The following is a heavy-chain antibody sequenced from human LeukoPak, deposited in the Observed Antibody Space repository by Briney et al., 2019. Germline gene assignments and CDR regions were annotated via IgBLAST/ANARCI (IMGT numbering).Heavy chain of an antibody. CDR1: VFTFSTYA. D-gene: IGHD3-3*01. CDR3: AKRPDYDFWSGYQDF. CDR2: ISGRGSST. Sequence: GGSLRLSCAASVFTFSTYAMSWVRQAPGNGLEWVSSISGRGSSTYYDYSVKGRFTISRDNSKNTLYLQMTSLRAEDTAVYYCAKRPDYDFWSGYQDFWGQGTLVTVSS. V-gene: IGHV3-23*01. J-gene: IGHJ4*02.